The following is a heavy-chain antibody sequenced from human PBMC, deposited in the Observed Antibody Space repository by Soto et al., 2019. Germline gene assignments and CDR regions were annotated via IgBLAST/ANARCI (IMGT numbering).Heavy chain of an antibody. CDR1: RHSINSTHCH. Sequence: SDTLSLTCTFSRHSINSTHCHWGLIRYPPGKGLEWIASIKYSGTTFYNPSLKSRVTLSVDTSKNQFALKLSSVTAAETAVYYCARHGITGSYYDAFDIWGQGTMVTVS. D-gene: IGHD1-26*01. CDR3: ARHGITGSYYDAFDI. J-gene: IGHJ3*02. V-gene: IGHV4-39*01. CDR2: IKYSGTT.